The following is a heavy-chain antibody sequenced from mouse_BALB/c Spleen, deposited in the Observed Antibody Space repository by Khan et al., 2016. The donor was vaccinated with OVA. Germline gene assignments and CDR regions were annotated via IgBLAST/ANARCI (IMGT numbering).Heavy chain of an antibody. D-gene: IGHD2-3*01. J-gene: IGHJ4*01. CDR1: GYTFTSYT. CDR2: INPSSGYT. Sequence: QVQLQQSGAELARPGASVKMSCKASGYTFTSYTKHWVKQRPGQGLEWIGYINPSSGYTNYNQKFKDKATWTADKSSSTAYMKMSSLTSEDSAVSYCTRKYGCYAAIDYWGHRPSVPVSS. V-gene: IGHV1-4*01. CDR3: TRKYGCYAAIDY.